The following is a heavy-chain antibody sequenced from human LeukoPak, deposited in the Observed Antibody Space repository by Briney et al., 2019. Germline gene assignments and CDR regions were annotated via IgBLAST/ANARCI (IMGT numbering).Heavy chain of an antibody. J-gene: IGHJ4*02. CDR1: GFTFSSCG. D-gene: IGHD3-3*01. V-gene: IGHV3-30*02. CDR3: VKEASWSGYYITYYFDY. CDR2: IRYDIKTK. Sequence: GGSLRLSCAASGFTFSSCGMHWVRQAPGKGLEWVAFIRYDIKTKSYAESVRGRFTISRDNSNNTLYLEMNSLRPEDTAVYYCVKEASWSGYYITYYFDYWGLGTLVTVSS.